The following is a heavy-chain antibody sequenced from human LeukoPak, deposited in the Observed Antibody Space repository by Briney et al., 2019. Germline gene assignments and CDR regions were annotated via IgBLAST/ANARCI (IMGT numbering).Heavy chain of an antibody. CDR3: YYYGMDV. CDR1: GYTFTSYA. Sequence: ASVKVSCKASGYTFTSYAMNWVRQAPGQGLEWMGWINTNTGNPTYAQGSTGRFVFSLDTSVSTAYYCARAQQLFHTTNLYYYYYGMDVWGQGTTVTVSS. V-gene: IGHV7-4-1*01. D-gene: IGHD6-13*01. J-gene: IGHJ6*02. CDR2: INTNTGNP.